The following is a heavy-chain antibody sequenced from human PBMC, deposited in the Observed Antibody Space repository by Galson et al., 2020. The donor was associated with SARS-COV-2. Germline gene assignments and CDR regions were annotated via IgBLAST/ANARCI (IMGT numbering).Heavy chain of an antibody. CDR1: GFTFINYS. V-gene: IGHV3-21*01. CDR3: ARDTPILRDFDWQRGDAFDI. J-gene: IGHJ3*02. Sequence: NSGGSLRLSCAASGFTFINYSMNWVRQAPGKGLEWVSSISSSSTYIYYADSVKGRFTISIDNAKNSVYLQMNSLRAEDTAVYYCARDTPILRDFDWQRGDAFDIWGQGTMVTVSS. CDR2: ISSSSTYI. D-gene: IGHD3-9*01.